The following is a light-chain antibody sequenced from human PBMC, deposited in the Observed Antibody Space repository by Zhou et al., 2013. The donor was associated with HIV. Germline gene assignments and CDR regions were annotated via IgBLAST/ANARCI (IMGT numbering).Light chain of an antibody. CDR2: GNS. V-gene: IGLV1-40*01. CDR1: NSNIGNNF. CDR3: GSYAGSSIWI. Sequence: QSVLTQPPSVSAAPGQRVTISCSGSNSNIGNNFVSWYQQLPGTAPKLLIYGNSNRPSGVPDRFSGSKSGTSASLAITGLQAEDEADYYCGSYAGSSIWIFGGGTKLTVL. J-gene: IGLJ2*01.